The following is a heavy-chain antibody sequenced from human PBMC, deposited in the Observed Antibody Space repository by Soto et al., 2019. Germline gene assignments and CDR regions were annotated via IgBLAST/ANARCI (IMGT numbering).Heavy chain of an antibody. D-gene: IGHD5-18*01. V-gene: IGHV3-23*01. CDR1: GFTFSSSA. CDR2: ISGSGGST. CDR3: AKRYSYGEFDY. Sequence: GGSLRLSCAVSGFTFSSSAMSWVRRAPGKGLEWVSAISGSGGSTYYADSVKGRFTISRDNSKNTLYLQMNSLRAEDTAVYYCAKRYSYGEFDYWGQGTLVTVSS. J-gene: IGHJ4*02.